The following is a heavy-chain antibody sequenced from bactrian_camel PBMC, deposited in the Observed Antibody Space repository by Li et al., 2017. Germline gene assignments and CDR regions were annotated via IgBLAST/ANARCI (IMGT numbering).Heavy chain of an antibody. CDR3: TTGECRDGYCFQGVGPY. D-gene: IGHD3*01. CDR1: GYTFSRYC. CDR2: IDSDGSE. V-gene: IGHV3S26*01. J-gene: IGHJ4*01. Sequence: HVQLVESGGGSVQAGGSLRLSCAASGYTFSRYCMGWFRQAPGKEREGVAAIDSDGSETYADSMKGRFTISRDNGKTTLYLQMNSLKPEDTAVYYCTTGECRDGYCFQGVGPYWGRGTQVTVS.